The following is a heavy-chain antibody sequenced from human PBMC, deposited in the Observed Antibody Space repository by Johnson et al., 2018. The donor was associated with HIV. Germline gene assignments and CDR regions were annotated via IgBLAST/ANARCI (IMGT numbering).Heavy chain of an antibody. CDR3: VRDRGTVVIWSDAFDM. D-gene: IGHD3-22*01. V-gene: IGHV3-20*04. CDR2: INWNGGDT. CDR1: GFTFDDYG. Sequence: VQLVESGGGVARPGGSLRLSCAASGFTFDDYGMSWVRQAPGKGLEWVSGINWNGGDTAYAGSVKGRFTISRDNAKNSLYLQMNSLRAEDTAVYFCVRDRGTVVIWSDAFDMWGQGTMVTVSS. J-gene: IGHJ3*02.